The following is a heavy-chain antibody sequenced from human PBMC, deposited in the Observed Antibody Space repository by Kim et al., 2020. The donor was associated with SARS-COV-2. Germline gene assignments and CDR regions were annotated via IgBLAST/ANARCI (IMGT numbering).Heavy chain of an antibody. J-gene: IGHJ4*02. CDR2: INTNTGNP. CDR3: AREENYDILTVTDY. Sequence: ASVKVSCKAAGYTFTSYAMNWVRQAPGQGLEWRGWINTNTGNPTYAQGFTGRFVFSLDTSVSTAYLQISSLKAEDTAVYYCAREENYDILTVTDYWGQGTLVTVSS. CDR1: GYTFTSYA. D-gene: IGHD3-9*01. V-gene: IGHV7-4-1*02.